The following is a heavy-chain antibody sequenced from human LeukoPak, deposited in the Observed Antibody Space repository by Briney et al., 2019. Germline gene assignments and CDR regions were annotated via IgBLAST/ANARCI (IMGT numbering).Heavy chain of an antibody. CDR2: IYYSGST. Sequence: PSETLSLTCTVSGGSISSGDYYWRWIHQPPGKGLEWIGYIYYSGSTYYNPSLKSRVTISVDTSKNQFSLKLSSVTAADTAVYYCAREILTNYDSSGYYYPSWFDPWGQGTLVTVSS. J-gene: IGHJ5*02. V-gene: IGHV4-30-4*08. CDR1: GGSISSGDYY. D-gene: IGHD3-22*01. CDR3: AREILTNYDSSGYYYPSWFDP.